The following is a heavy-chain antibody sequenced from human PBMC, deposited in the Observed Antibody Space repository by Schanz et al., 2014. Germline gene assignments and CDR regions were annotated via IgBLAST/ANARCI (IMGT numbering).Heavy chain of an antibody. CDR1: GFTVSAYG. Sequence: EVQLSGSGGGLVQPGGSLRLSCAASGFTVSAYGMSWVRQAPGKGLEWVSAVNSGGSTYYAKSVNGRFTISRDNFENTVYLQMTPLTAEDTAVYFCAREATAPSKYGFDYRGQGTLVTVSS. V-gene: IGHV3-23*01. CDR2: VNSGGST. D-gene: IGHD4-4*01. CDR3: AREATAPSKYGFDY. J-gene: IGHJ4*02.